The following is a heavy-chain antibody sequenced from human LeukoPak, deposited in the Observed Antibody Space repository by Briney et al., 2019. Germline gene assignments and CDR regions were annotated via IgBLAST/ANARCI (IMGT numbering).Heavy chain of an antibody. V-gene: IGHV3-48*03. J-gene: IGHJ4*02. CDR1: GFSFTNFE. D-gene: IGHD2-15*01. CDR3: ARDMLGYFDS. Sequence: GGSLRLSRAASGFSFTNFEMNWVRQAPGKGLEWVAYVSSSGTTTYYADSVKGRFTISRDNAKNSLYLQMNSLRAEDTAVYYCARDMLGYFDSWGQGTLVTVSS. CDR2: VSSSGTTT.